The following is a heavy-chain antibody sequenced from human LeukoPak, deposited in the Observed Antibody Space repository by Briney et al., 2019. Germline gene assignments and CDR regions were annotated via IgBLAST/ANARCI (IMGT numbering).Heavy chain of an antibody. V-gene: IGHV3-74*01. J-gene: IGHJ4*02. CDR1: GFSFSIYW. D-gene: IGHD4-23*01. CDR2: INSDGSST. CDR3: ARGPIIRGLTPSDY. Sequence: AGSLRLSCAASGFSFSIYWMHWVRQVPGKGLVWVSRINSDGSSTNYADSVKGRFTISRDNAKNTLYLQMNSLRGEDTAVYYCARGPIIRGLTPSDYWGQGTLVTVSS.